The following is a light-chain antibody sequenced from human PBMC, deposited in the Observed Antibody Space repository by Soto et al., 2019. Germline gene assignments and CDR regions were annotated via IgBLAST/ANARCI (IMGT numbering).Light chain of an antibody. CDR2: GTF. Sequence: EIVLTQSPGTLSLSPGERATLSCRASQSVGSRFLAWYQQKPGQAPRLLISGTFSRATGIPDRFSGSGSGTDFTLTISSLQSEDFAVYYCQQYNNWPPWTFGQGTRLEIK. V-gene: IGKV3-20*01. CDR3: QQYNNWPPWT. J-gene: IGKJ5*01. CDR1: QSVGSRF.